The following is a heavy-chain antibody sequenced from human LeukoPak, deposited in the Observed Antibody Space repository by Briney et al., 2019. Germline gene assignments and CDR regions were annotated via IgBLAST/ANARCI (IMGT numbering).Heavy chain of an antibody. V-gene: IGHV4-61*02. Sequence: SQTLSLTCTVSGGSISSDNYYWSWLRQPAGTGLEWLGRIYTSGSTKYNPSLKSRVTMSVDTSKNQFSLKLSSVTAADTAVYYCARVQRRYDSSGYYYDHYYYYYMDVWGKGTTVTVSS. J-gene: IGHJ6*03. CDR2: IYTSGST. CDR1: GGSISSDNYY. CDR3: ARVQRRYDSSGYYYDHYYYYYMDV. D-gene: IGHD3-22*01.